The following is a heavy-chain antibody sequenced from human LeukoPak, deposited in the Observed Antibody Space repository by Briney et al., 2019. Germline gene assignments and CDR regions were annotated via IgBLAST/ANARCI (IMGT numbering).Heavy chain of an antibody. V-gene: IGHV1-69*13. J-gene: IGHJ6*02. D-gene: IGHD2-21*02. Sequence: ASVKVSCKASGGTFSSYAISWVRQAPGQGLEWMGGIIPIFGTANYAQKFQGRVTIAADESTSTAYMELSSLRSEDTAVYYCARLGGDSNNYGMDVWGQGTTVTVSS. CDR2: IIPIFGTA. CDR3: ARLGGDSNNYGMDV. CDR1: GGTFSSYA.